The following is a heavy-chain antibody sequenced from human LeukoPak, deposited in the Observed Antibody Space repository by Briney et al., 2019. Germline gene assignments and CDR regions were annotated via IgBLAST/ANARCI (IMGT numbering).Heavy chain of an antibody. CDR2: TRNKANSYTT. V-gene: IGHV3-72*01. CDR1: GFTFSDHY. Sequence: GSLRLSCAASGFTFSDHYMDWVRQAPGKGLEWVGRTRNKANSYTTEYAASVKGRFTISRDDSKNSLYLQMNSLKTEDTAVYYCVGSAGHWFDPWGQGTLVTVSS. D-gene: IGHD6-13*01. J-gene: IGHJ5*02. CDR3: VGSAGHWFDP.